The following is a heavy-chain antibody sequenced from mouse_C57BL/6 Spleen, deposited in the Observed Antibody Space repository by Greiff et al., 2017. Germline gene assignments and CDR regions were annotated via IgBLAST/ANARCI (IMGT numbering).Heavy chain of an antibody. J-gene: IGHJ3*01. CDR2: INPSSGYT. CDR3: ARGYDYDVEFAY. V-gene: IGHV1-7*01. Sequence: QVHVKQSGAELAKPGASVKLSCKASGYTFTSYWMHWVNQRPGQGLEWIGYINPSSGYTKYNQKFKDKATLPADKSSSTAYLQLSSLSYEDAAVYYCARGYDYDVEFAYWGQGALVTVAA. D-gene: IGHD2-4*01. CDR1: GYTFTSYW.